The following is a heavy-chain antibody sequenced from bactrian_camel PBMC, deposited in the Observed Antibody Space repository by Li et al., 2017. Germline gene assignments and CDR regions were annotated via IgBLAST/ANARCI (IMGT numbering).Heavy chain of an antibody. CDR1: GFTFSNTG. J-gene: IGHJ4*01. CDR2: VHTIGGIT. V-gene: IGHV3S40*01. Sequence: VQLVESGGGLVQPGGSLRLSCAASGFTFSNTGMKWFRQAPGKEREGVALVHTIGGITNYAGSVKGRFTISQDKAKNTVYLQLNSLKLEDTAMYYCAARSASGCAGWLAGAYNYWGQGTQVTVS. D-gene: IGHD3*01. CDR3: AARSASGCAGWLAGAYNY.